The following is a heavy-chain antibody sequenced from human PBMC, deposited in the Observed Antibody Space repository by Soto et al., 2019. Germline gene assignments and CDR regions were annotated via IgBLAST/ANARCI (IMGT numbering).Heavy chain of an antibody. CDR1: GFTFSTFA. Sequence: EVQLLESGGGLVQPGGSLRLSCAASGFTFSTFAMSWVRQAPGKGLEWVSTISGGGDGTYYADSVKGRFTISRDNSKNTMYLQMDSLRAEDTAVYYCAKDRPTTSSSKMDVWGKETTVTVSS. CDR3: AKDRPTTSSSKMDV. V-gene: IGHV3-23*01. J-gene: IGHJ6*04. CDR2: ISGGGDGT. D-gene: IGHD6-6*01.